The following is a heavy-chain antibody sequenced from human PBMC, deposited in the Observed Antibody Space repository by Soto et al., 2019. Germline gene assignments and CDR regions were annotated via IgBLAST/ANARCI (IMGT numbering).Heavy chain of an antibody. CDR2: ISSSSSYI. CDR1: GFTFSSYS. CDR3: ARDPFPLVDCSGSSCYGPFDY. D-gene: IGHD2-2*01. J-gene: IGHJ4*02. V-gene: IGHV3-21*01. Sequence: GGSLRLSCAASGFTFSSYSMNWVRQAPGKGLEWVSFISSSSSYIYYADSVKGRFTISRDKAKNSLYLQMNSLRGEDTAVYYWARDPFPLVDCSGSSCYGPFDYWGQGTLVTVSS.